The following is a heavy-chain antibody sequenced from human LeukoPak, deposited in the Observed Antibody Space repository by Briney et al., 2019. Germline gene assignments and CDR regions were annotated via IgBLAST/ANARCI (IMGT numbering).Heavy chain of an antibody. Sequence: SETLSLTCTVSGGSIGSYYWSWIRQPPGKGLEWIGYIYYSGSTNYNPSLKSRVTISVDTSKNQCSLKLSSVTAADTAVYYCARSGRSSSPRWGQGTLVTVSS. D-gene: IGHD6-13*01. V-gene: IGHV4-59*01. CDR2: IYYSGST. CDR1: GGSIGSYY. J-gene: IGHJ4*02. CDR3: ARSGRSSSPR.